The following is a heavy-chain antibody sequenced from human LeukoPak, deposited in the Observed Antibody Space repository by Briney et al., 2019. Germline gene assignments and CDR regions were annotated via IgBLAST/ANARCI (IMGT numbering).Heavy chain of an antibody. CDR1: GYTLPELY. CDR2: FDPEDGET. CDR3: ATGLAY. J-gene: IGHJ4*02. Sequence: SVTVSRKVTGYTLPELYMHWVRQAPGKGLEWMGGFDPEDGETIYAQKFQGRVTMTEDTSTDTAYMELGSLRSENTAVYYGATGLAYWGQGTLVTVSS. V-gene: IGHV1-24*01.